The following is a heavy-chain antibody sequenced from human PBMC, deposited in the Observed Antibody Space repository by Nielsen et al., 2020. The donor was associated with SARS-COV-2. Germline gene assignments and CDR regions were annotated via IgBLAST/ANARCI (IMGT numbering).Heavy chain of an antibody. V-gene: IGHV3-11*03. Sequence: GGSLRLSCAASGFMFSNYYMNWIRHSPGKGLEWVSYISGNGAYTNYADSVKSRFTISRDNTKNSLFLQMNSLRAEDAAVYYCARRDSRSTTWYFDSWGQGTLVTVSS. D-gene: IGHD6-13*01. CDR1: GFMFSNYY. CDR3: ARRDSRSTTWYFDS. CDR2: ISGNGAYT. J-gene: IGHJ4*02.